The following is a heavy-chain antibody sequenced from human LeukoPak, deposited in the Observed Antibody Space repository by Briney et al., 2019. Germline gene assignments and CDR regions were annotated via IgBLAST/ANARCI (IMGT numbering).Heavy chain of an antibody. CDR2: ISGSGGST. D-gene: IGHD3-3*01. V-gene: IGHV3-23*01. CDR3: AKDLGIFGVVTAFDY. J-gene: IGHJ4*02. Sequence: PGGSLRLSCAASGFTFSSYAMSWVRQAPGKGLEWVSAISGSGGSTYYADSVKGRFTISRDNSKNTLYLQMNSLRAEDTAVYYCAKDLGIFGVVTAFDYWGQGTLVTVSS. CDR1: GFTFSSYA.